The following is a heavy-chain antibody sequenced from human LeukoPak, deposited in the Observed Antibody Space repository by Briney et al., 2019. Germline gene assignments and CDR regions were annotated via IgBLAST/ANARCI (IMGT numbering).Heavy chain of an antibody. V-gene: IGHV3-30*03. D-gene: IGHD6-6*01. J-gene: IGHJ4*02. Sequence: GGSLRLSCAASGFTFSTYGMHWVRQAPGKGLEWVALISSDGSNKDYADSVKGRFTISRDNSKNTLYVQMDSLRAEDTAVYYCAREASIVVRCSDYWGQGTLVTVSS. CDR3: AREASIVVRCSDY. CDR1: GFTFSTYG. CDR2: ISSDGSNK.